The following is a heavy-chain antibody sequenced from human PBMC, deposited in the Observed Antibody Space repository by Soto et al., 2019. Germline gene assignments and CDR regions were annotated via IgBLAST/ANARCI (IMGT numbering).Heavy chain of an antibody. V-gene: IGHV3-21*01. CDR3: ARDERINAFDI. CDR1: GFTFSSYS. D-gene: IGHD3-10*01. CDR2: ISSSSYI. J-gene: IGHJ3*02. Sequence: GGSLRLSCAASGFTFSSYSMNWVRQAPGNGLEWVSSISSSSYIYYADSVKGRFTISRDNAKNSLYLQMNSLRAEDTAVYYCARDERINAFDIWGQGTMLTVSS.